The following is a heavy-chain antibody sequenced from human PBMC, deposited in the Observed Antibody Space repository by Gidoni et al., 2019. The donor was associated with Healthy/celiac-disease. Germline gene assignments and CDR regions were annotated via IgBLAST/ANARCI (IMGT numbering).Heavy chain of an antibody. CDR2: IYYSGST. CDR1: GGSISSSSYY. CDR3: ARSLVVGGADY. D-gene: IGHD2-15*01. V-gene: IGHV4-39*01. Sequence: QLQLQESGPGLVKPSETLSLTCTVPGGSISSSSYYWGWIRQPPGKGLEWIGSIYYSGSTYCYPYLKSRVIISVDTSKNQFSLKLRSVTAADTAVYYCARSLVVGGADYWGQGTLVTVSS. J-gene: IGHJ4*02.